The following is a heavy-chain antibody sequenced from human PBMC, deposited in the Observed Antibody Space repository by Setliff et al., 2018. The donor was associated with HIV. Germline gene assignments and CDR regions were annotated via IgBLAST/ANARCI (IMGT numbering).Heavy chain of an antibody. V-gene: IGHV3-30*02. CDR2: IRYDGSNK. CDR1: GFTFSTYG. CDR3: ATTHHYARSGYYG. D-gene: IGHD3-22*01. Sequence: GSLRLSCAVSGFTFSTYGMHWVRQAPGKGLEWVAFIRYDGSNKYYADSVKGRFTISRDNSKSTLYLQMNSLRPEDRAVYYCATTHHYARSGYYGWGQGTLVTVSS. J-gene: IGHJ4*02.